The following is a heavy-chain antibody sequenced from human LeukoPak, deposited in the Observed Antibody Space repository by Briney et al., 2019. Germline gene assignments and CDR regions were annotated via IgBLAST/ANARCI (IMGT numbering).Heavy chain of an antibody. Sequence: ASVKVSCKASTYTFTNYGITWVRQAPGQGLEWMGWISAYNGHTNYAQKFQGRVTMTTDTSTSTAYLELRSLRSDDTAVYYCAKGEGWLEYWGQGTLVTVSS. CDR2: ISAYNGHT. V-gene: IGHV1-18*01. CDR1: TYTFTNYG. CDR3: AKGEGWLEY. J-gene: IGHJ4*02. D-gene: IGHD5-18*01.